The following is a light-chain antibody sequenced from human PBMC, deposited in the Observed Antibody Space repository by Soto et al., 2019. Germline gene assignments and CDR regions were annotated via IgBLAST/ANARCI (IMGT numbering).Light chain of an antibody. V-gene: IGKV3-11*01. J-gene: IGKJ1*01. CDR1: QSVSSY. CDR3: QQRTDRPPWT. Sequence: EIVLTQYQATLSLSPGEKATLSCRASQSVSSYLAWYQQKPGQAPRLLIYDASNRATGIPARFSGSGSGTDFTLAISSLEPEDLAVYYCQQRTDRPPWTFGQGTKVDIK. CDR2: DAS.